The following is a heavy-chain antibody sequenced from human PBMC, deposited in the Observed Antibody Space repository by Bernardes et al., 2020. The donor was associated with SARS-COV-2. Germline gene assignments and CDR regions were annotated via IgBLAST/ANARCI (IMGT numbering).Heavy chain of an antibody. CDR3: ARVDSGLYKAVVI. Sequence: GSLRLSCAASGFTFSLYDMSWVRQAPGKGQEWVSFMSFAVHAPNLIDSVKGRFAISRDNSKQTLYLQMNSLKDDDTGVYYCARVDSGLYKAVVIWGQGSMVIVSS. J-gene: IGHJ3*02. V-gene: IGHV3-33*05. CDR2: MSFAVHAP. D-gene: IGHD2-15*01. CDR1: GFTFSLYD.